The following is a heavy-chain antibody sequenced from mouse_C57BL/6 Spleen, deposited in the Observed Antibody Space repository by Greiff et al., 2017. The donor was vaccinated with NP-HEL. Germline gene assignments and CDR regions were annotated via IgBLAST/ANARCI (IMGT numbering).Heavy chain of an antibody. D-gene: IGHD1-1*01. CDR1: GYTFTSYD. Sequence: QVQLQQSGPELVKPGASVKLSCKASGYTFTSYDINWVKQRPGQGLEWIGWIYPRDGSTKYNEKFKGKATLTVDKSSSTAYMELHSLTSEDSAVYFCARGGSKAYYYAMDYWGQGTSVTVSS. CDR2: IYPRDGST. CDR3: ARGGSKAYYYAMDY. J-gene: IGHJ4*01. V-gene: IGHV1-85*01.